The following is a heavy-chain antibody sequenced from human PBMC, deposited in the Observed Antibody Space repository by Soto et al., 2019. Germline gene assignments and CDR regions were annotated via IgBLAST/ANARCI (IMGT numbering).Heavy chain of an antibody. CDR3: ARSIVTPSAMFDH. Sequence: QLQLLESGSRLVKPSQTLSLTCAVSGGSVNRGGYSWSWIRQTPGKGLEWLAYIYRTGHTIYNPSLNSRATTSLDTPNIQFSLHLTSVTAADTAVYYCARSIVTPSAMFDHWGQGLLVTVSS. D-gene: IGHD2-2*01. CDR1: GGSVNRGGYS. CDR2: IYRTGHT. J-gene: IGHJ5*02. V-gene: IGHV4-30-2*01.